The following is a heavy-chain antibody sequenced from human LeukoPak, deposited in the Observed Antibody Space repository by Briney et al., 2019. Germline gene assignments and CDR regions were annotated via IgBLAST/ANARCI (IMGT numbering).Heavy chain of an antibody. V-gene: IGHV3-30*18. CDR3: AKASLRTYYYGSGSFSDY. D-gene: IGHD3-10*01. J-gene: IGHJ4*02. CDR2: ISYDGSNK. CDR1: GFTVSSNY. Sequence: GGSLRLSCAASGFTVSSNYMSWVRQAPGKGLEWVAVISYDGSNKYYADSVKGRFTISRDNSKNTLYLQMNSLKAEDTAVYYCAKASLRTYYYGSGSFSDYWGQGTLVTVSS.